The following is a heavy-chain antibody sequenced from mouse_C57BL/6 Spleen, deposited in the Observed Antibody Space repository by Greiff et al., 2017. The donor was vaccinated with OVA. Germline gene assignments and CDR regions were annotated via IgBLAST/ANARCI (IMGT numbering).Heavy chain of an antibody. J-gene: IGHJ2*01. D-gene: IGHD1-1*01. CDR2: ISSGSSTI. CDR3: ARGVVVAFDY. CDR1: GFTFSDYG. Sequence: DVQLVESGGGLVKPGGSLKLSCAASGFTFSDYGMHWVRQAPEKGLEWVAYISSGSSTIYYADTVKGRFTISRDNAKNTLFLQMTSLRSEDTAMYYCARGVVVAFDYWGQGTTLTVSS. V-gene: IGHV5-17*01.